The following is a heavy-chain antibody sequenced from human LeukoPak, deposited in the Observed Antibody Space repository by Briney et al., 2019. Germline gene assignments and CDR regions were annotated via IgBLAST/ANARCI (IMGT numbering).Heavy chain of an antibody. Sequence: SVKVSCKASGATFTTYAIIWVRQAPGQGLEWMGGIIPVFGTANYAQWFQGRVTISTDESTSTAYMELTSLRSEDTAVYYCARGWDSSGQIPFFYWGQGTLVTVSS. CDR2: IIPVFGTA. CDR1: GATFTTYA. V-gene: IGHV1-69*05. CDR3: ARGWDSSGQIPFFY. J-gene: IGHJ4*02. D-gene: IGHD3-22*01.